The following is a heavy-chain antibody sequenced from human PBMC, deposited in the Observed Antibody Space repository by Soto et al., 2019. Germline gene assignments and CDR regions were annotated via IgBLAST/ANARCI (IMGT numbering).Heavy chain of an antibody. Sequence: ASVKVSCKASGYTFTRYDINWVRQATGQGLEWMGWMNTNSGNTGYAQKFQGRVTMTRNTSISTAYMKLSNLRSEDTAVYYWARVIVATSYYYYYYMDVWGKGTTVTVSS. D-gene: IGHD5-12*01. J-gene: IGHJ6*03. CDR1: GYTFTRYD. V-gene: IGHV1-8*01. CDR2: MNTNSGNT. CDR3: ARVIVATSYYYYYYMDV.